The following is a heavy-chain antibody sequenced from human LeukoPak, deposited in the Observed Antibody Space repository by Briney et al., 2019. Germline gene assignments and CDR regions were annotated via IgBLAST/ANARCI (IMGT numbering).Heavy chain of an antibody. V-gene: IGHV4-34*01. J-gene: IGHJ3*02. Sequence: SETLSLTCAVYGGSFSGYYWSWIRQPPGKGLEWIGEINHSGSTNHNPPLKSRVTISVDTSKNQFSLKLSSVTAADTAVYYCVQSLTNDAFDIWGQGTMVTVSS. CDR2: INHSGST. D-gene: IGHD2-2*01. CDR1: GGSFSGYY. CDR3: VQSLTNDAFDI.